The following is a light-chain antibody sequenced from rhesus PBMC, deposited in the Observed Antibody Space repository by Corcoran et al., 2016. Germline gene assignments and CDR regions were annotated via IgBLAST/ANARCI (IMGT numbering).Light chain of an antibody. CDR3: HQGYNAPYS. J-gene: IGKJ2*01. V-gene: IGKV1-18*01. Sequence: DIQMTQSPSSLSASVGDKVTISCRASPGISSWLAWYQQKPGKAPKLLIYAASRLKNGVPSRFSGSGSGTDYTLTITSMQPEDFAAYYCHQGYNAPYSFGQGTKVEI. CDR2: AAS. CDR1: PGISSW.